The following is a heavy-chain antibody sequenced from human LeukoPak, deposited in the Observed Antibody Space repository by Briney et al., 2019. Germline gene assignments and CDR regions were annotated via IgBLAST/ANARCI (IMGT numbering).Heavy chain of an antibody. CDR3: AKSPPSYYYGSGSYYFDY. CDR1: GFTFTSYS. CDR2: ISGSGGST. Sequence: GGSLRLSCAASGFTFTSYSMNWVRQAPGKGLEWVSAISGSGGSTYYADSVKGRFTISRDNFKNTLYLQMNSLRAEDTAVYYCAKSPPSYYYGSGSYYFDYWGQGTLVTVSS. J-gene: IGHJ4*02. V-gene: IGHV3-23*01. D-gene: IGHD3-10*01.